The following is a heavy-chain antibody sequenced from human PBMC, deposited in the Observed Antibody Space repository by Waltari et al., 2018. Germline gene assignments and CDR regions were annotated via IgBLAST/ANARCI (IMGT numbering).Heavy chain of an antibody. V-gene: IGHV1-2*06. J-gene: IGHJ4*02. CDR2: INRNNGGT. D-gene: IGHD1-26*01. CDR1: GYTFTGYY. CDR3: AREWELLRGLLY. Sequence: QVQLVQSGAEVKKPGASVKVSCKASGYTFTGYYMHWVRQAPGQGLEWVGRINRNNGGTNYAQELQGRVTMTRDTSISTAYMGLSRLRSDDTAVYYCAREWELLRGLLYWGQGTLVTVSS.